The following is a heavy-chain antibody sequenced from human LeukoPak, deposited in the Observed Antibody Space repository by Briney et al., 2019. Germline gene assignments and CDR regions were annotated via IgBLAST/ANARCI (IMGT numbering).Heavy chain of an antibody. V-gene: IGHV3-23*01. D-gene: IGHD3-16*01. J-gene: IGHJ6*03. CDR2: ISTDGTT. Sequence: GGSLRLSCAVSGFTFGNYAMTWVRQAPGKGLESVSSISTDGTTYYAHSVKGRFTLSRDNSKNTLHLQMRSLRAEDTAVYYCAKLGHGGYYSYMHAWGKGTTVTVSS. CDR3: AKLGHGGYYSYMHA. CDR1: GFTFGNYA.